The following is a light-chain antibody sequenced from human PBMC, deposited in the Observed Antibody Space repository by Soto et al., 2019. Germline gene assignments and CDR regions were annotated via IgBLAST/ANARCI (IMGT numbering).Light chain of an antibody. J-gene: IGLJ1*01. V-gene: IGLV2-11*01. CDR2: DVT. CDR1: SSDIGDYNY. CDR3: CSYAATNTFL. Sequence: QSVLTQPRSVSGSPGQSVTISCTGTSSDIGDYNYVSWYQQHPGKAPQLIIYDVTKRPSGVPDRFSGSKSDNTASLTISGLQAEDEADYYCCSYAATNTFLFGTGTKVTGL.